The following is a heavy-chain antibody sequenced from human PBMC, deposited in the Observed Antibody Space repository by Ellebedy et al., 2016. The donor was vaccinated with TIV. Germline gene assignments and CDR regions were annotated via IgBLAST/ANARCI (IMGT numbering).Heavy chain of an antibody. Sequence: AASVKVSCKASGYTFTNYGVTWVRQAPGQGLEWMGWISTSNGNTNFAQNVQGRVTMTTETSTNTAYMELRSLRPDDTAVYFCARVSGSGTYSFYYGMDVWGQGTAVTVSS. CDR2: ISTSNGNT. CDR3: ARVSGSGTYSFYYGMDV. CDR1: GYTFTNYG. D-gene: IGHD3-10*01. V-gene: IGHV1-18*04. J-gene: IGHJ6*02.